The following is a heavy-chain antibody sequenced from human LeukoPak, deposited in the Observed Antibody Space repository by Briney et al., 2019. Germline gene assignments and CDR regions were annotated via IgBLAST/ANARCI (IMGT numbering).Heavy chain of an antibody. D-gene: IGHD5-12*01. J-gene: IGHJ1*01. V-gene: IGHV1-2*02. CDR1: GYSFVGYY. CDR2: IDPYTGNT. Sequence: GASVKVSCKASGYSFVGYYLHWVRQAPGQGPEWMSWIDPYTGNTHYAQKFQGRLTVTRDTSISTTYMELSWLTSDDTATYYCAREYSASEHWGQGTLVTVSS. CDR3: AREYSASEH.